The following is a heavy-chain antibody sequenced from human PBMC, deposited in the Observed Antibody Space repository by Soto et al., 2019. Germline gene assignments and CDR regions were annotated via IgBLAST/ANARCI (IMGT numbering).Heavy chain of an antibody. J-gene: IGHJ5*02. V-gene: IGHV3-23*01. CDR2: ISGSGGST. CDR3: AMEVEWLLFNWFDP. CDR1: GFTFSSYA. D-gene: IGHD3-3*01. Sequence: AGGSLRLSCAASGFTFSSYAMSWVRQAPGKGLEWVSAISGSGGSTYYADSVKGRFTISRDNSKNTLYLQMNSLRAEDTAVYYCAMEVEWLLFNWFDPWGQGTLVTVSS.